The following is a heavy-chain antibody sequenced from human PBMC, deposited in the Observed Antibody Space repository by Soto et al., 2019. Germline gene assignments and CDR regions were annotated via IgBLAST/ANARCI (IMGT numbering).Heavy chain of an antibody. V-gene: IGHV1-2*04. Sequence: ASVKVSCKASGYTFTGYYIHWVRQAPGQGLEWMGWINPNSGGTNYAQKFQGWVTMTRDTSISTAYMELSRLRSDDTAVYYCARGLMYGDYVWDYWGQGTLVTVSS. CDR1: GYTFTGYY. J-gene: IGHJ4*02. CDR3: ARGLMYGDYVWDY. D-gene: IGHD4-17*01. CDR2: INPNSGGT.